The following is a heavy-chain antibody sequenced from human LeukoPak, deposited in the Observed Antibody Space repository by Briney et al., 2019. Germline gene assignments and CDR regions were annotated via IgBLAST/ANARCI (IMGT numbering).Heavy chain of an antibody. D-gene: IGHD7-27*01. CDR2: INHSGST. Sequence: SETLSLTCAVYGGSFSGYYWNWIRQPPGKGLEWIGEINHSGSTNYNSSLKSRVTISVDTFKKQFSLKLSSVTAADTAVYYCARHTLGLFIGYWGQGTLVTVSS. V-gene: IGHV4-34*01. CDR3: ARHTLGLFIGY. CDR1: GGSFSGYY. J-gene: IGHJ4*02.